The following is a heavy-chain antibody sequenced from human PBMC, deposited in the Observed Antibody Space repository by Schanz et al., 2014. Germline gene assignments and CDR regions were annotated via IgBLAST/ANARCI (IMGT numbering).Heavy chain of an antibody. J-gene: IGHJ5*02. CDR2: IYSRGIS. CDR3: ARGGSVATIATYTWFDP. Sequence: QVQLQESRPGLVKPSQTLSLTCTVSGGSISSATYYWSWVRQPAGKALEWIGRIYSRGISTYNPSLKSRFTIPIDTPNNHFSLKRNSVTAADTAVYYCARGGSVATIATYTWFDPWGQGTLVTVSS. V-gene: IGHV4-61*02. D-gene: IGHD5-12*01. CDR1: GGSISSATYY.